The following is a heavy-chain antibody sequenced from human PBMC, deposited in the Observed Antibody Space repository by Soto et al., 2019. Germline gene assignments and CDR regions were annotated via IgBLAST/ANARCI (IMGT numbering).Heavy chain of an antibody. V-gene: IGHV3-11*01. CDR2: ITFSGNTV. Sequence: WGSLRLSCAASGFTFIDSYISFIRHSPGKGLEWISYITFSGNTVYYADSLKGRFTISRDNAKNSLYLQMNRLRAEDTAVYYCARVSWREKYGMDVWGQGTTVTVSS. J-gene: IGHJ6*02. CDR1: GFTFIDSY. CDR3: ARVSWREKYGMDV.